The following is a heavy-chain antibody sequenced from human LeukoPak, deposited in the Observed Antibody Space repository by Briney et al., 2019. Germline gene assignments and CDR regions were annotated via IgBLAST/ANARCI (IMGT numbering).Heavy chain of an antibody. Sequence: GESLKISCKGSGYSFTSYWISWVRQMPGKGLEWMGRIDPSDSYTNYSPSFQVHVTISADKSISTAYLQWSSLKASDTAMYYCARHHSPTTVTTGYAFDIWGQGTMVTVSS. V-gene: IGHV5-10-1*01. D-gene: IGHD4-17*01. CDR1: GYSFTSYW. CDR2: IDPSDSYT. J-gene: IGHJ3*02. CDR3: ARHHSPTTVTTGYAFDI.